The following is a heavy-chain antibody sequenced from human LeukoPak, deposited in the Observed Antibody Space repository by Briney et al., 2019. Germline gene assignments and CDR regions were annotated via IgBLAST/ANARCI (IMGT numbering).Heavy chain of an antibody. Sequence: ASGNLSCNASGSTFTSYGISWVREAPGQGLGWGGWISAYNGNTNYAQKLQGRVTMTTDTSTSTAYMELRSLRCDDPAVYYCARCPSIYGSSQFDPWGQGTLVTVSS. CDR3: ARCPSIYGSSQFDP. V-gene: IGHV1-18*01. D-gene: IGHD3-9*01. CDR2: ISAYNGNT. CDR1: GSTFTSYG. J-gene: IGHJ5*02.